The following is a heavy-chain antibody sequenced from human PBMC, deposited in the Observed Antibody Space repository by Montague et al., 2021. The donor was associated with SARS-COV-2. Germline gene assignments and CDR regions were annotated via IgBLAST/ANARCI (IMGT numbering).Heavy chain of an antibody. CDR1: GGSISSYY. J-gene: IGHJ6*02. Sequence: SETLSLTCTVSGGSISSYYWSWIRQPPGTGLEWIGYIYYSGSTNYNPSLNRQVTISVDTSSSQFSLYLTSVTAADAAVYYCARDQTVVEWIWYGMDVWGPGTTVTVSS. V-gene: IGHV4-59*12. CDR2: IYYSGST. D-gene: IGHD3-3*01. CDR3: ARDQTVVEWIWYGMDV.